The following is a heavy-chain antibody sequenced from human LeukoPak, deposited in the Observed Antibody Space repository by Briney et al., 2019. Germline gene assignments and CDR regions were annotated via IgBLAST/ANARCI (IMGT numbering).Heavy chain of an antibody. CDR1: GITFSNYG. V-gene: IGHV3-53*01. Sequence: GGSLRLSCAASGITFSNYGMNWVRQAPGKGLEWVSIIYPDGRTYYADSVKGRFTISRDNSKNTLFLQMNSLRAEDTAVYYCARAILPDDHWYYMDVWGKGTTVTISS. D-gene: IGHD3-9*01. J-gene: IGHJ6*03. CDR2: IYPDGRT. CDR3: ARAILPDDHWYYMDV.